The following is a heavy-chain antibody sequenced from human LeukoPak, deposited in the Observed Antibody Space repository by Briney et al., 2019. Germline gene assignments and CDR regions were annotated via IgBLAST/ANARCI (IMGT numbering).Heavy chain of an antibody. CDR3: ARDPGNNYFDY. D-gene: IGHD2/OR15-2a*01. Sequence: GGSLRLSCAASGLTVRSNYMSWVRQAPGKGLEWVSVIYSGGSTYSADSVKGRFTISRDNSKNTLYLQMNSLRVEDTAVYYCARDPGNNYFDYWGQGALVTVSS. V-gene: IGHV3-66*01. CDR1: GLTVRSNY. CDR2: IYSGGST. J-gene: IGHJ4*02.